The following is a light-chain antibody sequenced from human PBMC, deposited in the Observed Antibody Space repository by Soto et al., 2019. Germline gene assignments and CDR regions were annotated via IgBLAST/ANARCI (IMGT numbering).Light chain of an antibody. J-gene: IGKJ1*01. Sequence: DIQMTQSPSSLSASVGDRVTITCRASQSISSYLNWYQQKPGKAPKLLIYAASRLQSGVPSRFSGSGSGIDFTLAISSLQPEDFATYFCQQSYSTPRTFGQGTKVEIK. CDR2: AAS. V-gene: IGKV1-39*01. CDR3: QQSYSTPRT. CDR1: QSISSY.